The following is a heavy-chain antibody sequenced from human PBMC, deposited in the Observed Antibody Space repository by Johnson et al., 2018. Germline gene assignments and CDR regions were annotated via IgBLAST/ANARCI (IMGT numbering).Heavy chain of an antibody. CDR1: GGSISSYY. D-gene: IGHD3-22*01. V-gene: IGHV4-59*01. CDR2: IYYSGST. CDR3: ARMYYYDSSGYYYDAFDI. J-gene: IGHJ3*02. Sequence: QVQLQESGPGLVKXSETLSLXCTVSGGSISSYYWSWIRQPPGKGLEWIGYIYYSGSTNYNPSLKRRVTISVDTSKNQFSLKLSSVTAADTAVYYCARMYYYDSSGYYYDAFDIWGQGTMVTVSS.